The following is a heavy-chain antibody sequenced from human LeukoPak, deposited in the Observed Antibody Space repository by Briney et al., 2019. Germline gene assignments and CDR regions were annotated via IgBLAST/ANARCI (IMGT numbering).Heavy chain of an antibody. Sequence: ASVKVSCKASGYTFTVYYMHWVRQAPGQGLEWMGWINPNSGGTNYAQKFQGRVTMTRDTSISTAYMELSRLRSDDTAVYYCARAMSIAARLQTIFDYWGQGTLVTVSS. V-gene: IGHV1-2*02. CDR1: GYTFTVYY. J-gene: IGHJ4*02. CDR2: INPNSGGT. D-gene: IGHD6-6*01. CDR3: ARAMSIAARLQTIFDY.